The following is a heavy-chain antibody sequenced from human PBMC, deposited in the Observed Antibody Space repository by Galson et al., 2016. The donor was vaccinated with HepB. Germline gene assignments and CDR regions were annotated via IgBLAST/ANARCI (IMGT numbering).Heavy chain of an antibody. CDR2: IDHSETT. CDR1: GASIVSAHW. CDR3: ASDDYSFRY. J-gene: IGHJ4*02. V-gene: IGHV4-4*02. Sequence: ETLSLTCTVSGASIVSAHWCSWVRQPPGKGLEWIGEIDHSETTHYNPSLESRVSISVDNSKNQFSLKLSSVTAADTAVYYCASDDYSFRYWGQGTLVTVSS. D-gene: IGHD3-10*01.